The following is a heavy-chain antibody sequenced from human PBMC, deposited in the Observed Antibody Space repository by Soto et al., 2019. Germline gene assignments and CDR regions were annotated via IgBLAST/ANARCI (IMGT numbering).Heavy chain of an antibody. CDR3: ARDRIVRASYYYYGMDV. Sequence: PGGSLRLSCTASGSTFSDYGMHWVRQAPGKGLEWVALIWYDGSNKFYADSVKGRFTVSRDNSKNTLFLQMNSLRADDRAVYYCARDRIVRASYYYYGMDVWGQGTTVTVSS. CDR2: IWYDGSNK. V-gene: IGHV3-33*01. D-gene: IGHD1-26*01. CDR1: GSTFSDYG. J-gene: IGHJ6*02.